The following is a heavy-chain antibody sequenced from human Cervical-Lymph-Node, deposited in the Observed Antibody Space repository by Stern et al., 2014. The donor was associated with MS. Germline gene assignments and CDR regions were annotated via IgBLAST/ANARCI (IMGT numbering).Heavy chain of an antibody. Sequence: VQLVESGPGLAKTSETLSLTCTVSGDSITSYYWSWIRQPPGKGLEFIGYTYYSGSTNYNPSLKSRVTISLDTSKNQISLELSSGTAADTAVYFCARGKSIAGRAYFYYGLDVWGQGTTVTVSS. CDR3: ARGKSIAGRAYFYYGLDV. D-gene: IGHD6-6*01. V-gene: IGHV4-59*08. CDR1: GDSITSYY. CDR2: TYYSGST. J-gene: IGHJ6*02.